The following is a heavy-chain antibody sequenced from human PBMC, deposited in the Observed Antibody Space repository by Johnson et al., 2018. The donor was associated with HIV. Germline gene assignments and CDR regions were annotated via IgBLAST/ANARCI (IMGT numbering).Heavy chain of an antibody. J-gene: IGHJ3*02. Sequence: QVQLVESGGGVVQPGRSLRLSCAASGFTFSSYAMHWVRQAPGKGLEWVSVIYSGGSTYYADSVKGRFTISRDNSKNTLYLQMNSLRADDTAVYYCARLPSGYSRDGFNIWGQGTMVTVSS. V-gene: IGHV3-NL1*01. CDR2: IYSGGST. CDR1: GFTFSSYA. D-gene: IGHD5-18*01. CDR3: ARLPSGYSRDGFNI.